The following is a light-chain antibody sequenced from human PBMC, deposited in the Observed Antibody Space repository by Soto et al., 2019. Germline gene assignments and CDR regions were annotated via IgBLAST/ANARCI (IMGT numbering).Light chain of an antibody. CDR3: NSYTNNFSYV. Sequence: QCALTQPASVSGSPGQSITISCTGTSSDVGGYNYVSWYQQHPGKAPKLMIYDVTNRPSGVSNRFSGSKSGNTASLTISGLQAGDEADYYCNSYTNNFSYVFGTGTKVTVL. CDR1: SSDVGGYNY. J-gene: IGLJ1*01. V-gene: IGLV2-14*01. CDR2: DVT.